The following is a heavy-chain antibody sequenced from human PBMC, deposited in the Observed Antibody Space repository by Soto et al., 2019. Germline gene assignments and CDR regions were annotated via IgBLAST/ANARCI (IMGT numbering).Heavy chain of an antibody. CDR1: GVTMSYGGYS. D-gene: IGHD3-9*01. CDR2: IHYSGST. Sequence: SETLSLTCSVSGVTMSYGGYSWSWIRQPPGKGLEWIGYIHYSGSTTNPSLKSRVTISVDTSKNQFSLKLSSVTAADTAVYYCAREEVVRYFGVWGQGTLVTVSS. J-gene: IGHJ4*02. V-gene: IGHV4-61*08. CDR3: AREEVVRYFGV.